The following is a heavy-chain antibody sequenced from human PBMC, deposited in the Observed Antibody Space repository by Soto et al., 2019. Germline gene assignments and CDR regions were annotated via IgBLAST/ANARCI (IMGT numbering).Heavy chain of an antibody. CDR1: GGSFSGYY. CDR2: INHSGST. D-gene: IGHD6-19*01. J-gene: IGHJ4*02. Sequence: SETLSLTCAVYGGSFSGYYWSWIRQPPGKGLEWIGEINHSGSTNYNPSLKSRVTISVDTSKNQFSLKLSSVTAADTAVFYCARGNGREWLVRYYFDYWGQGTLVTVSS. V-gene: IGHV4-34*01. CDR3: ARGNGREWLVRYYFDY.